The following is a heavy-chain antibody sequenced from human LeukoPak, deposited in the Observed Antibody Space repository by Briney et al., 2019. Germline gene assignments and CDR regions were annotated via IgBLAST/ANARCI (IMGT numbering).Heavy chain of an antibody. CDR3: ARTPYYYDSSGYTELKY. Sequence: ASVKVSCMASGGTFSSYALSWVRQAPGQGLEWMGRIIPIFGTANYAQKFQGRVTIATDESTSTAYMELSSLRSEDTAVYYCARTPYYYDSSGYTELKYWGQGTLVTVSS. CDR2: IIPIFGTA. J-gene: IGHJ4*02. CDR1: GGTFSSYA. V-gene: IGHV1-69*05. D-gene: IGHD3-22*01.